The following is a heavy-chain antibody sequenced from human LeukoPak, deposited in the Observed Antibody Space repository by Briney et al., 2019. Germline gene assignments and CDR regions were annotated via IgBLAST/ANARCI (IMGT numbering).Heavy chain of an antibody. V-gene: IGHV4-61*01. CDR1: GGSLSSSSYY. CDR3: AKTAKYYYGSETYYFFVY. D-gene: IGHD3-10*01. CDR2: ISYTGRT. Sequence: SETLSLTCTVSGGSLSSSSYYWGWLRQPPGKGLEWIGYISYTGRTTYNSSLKRRVTISLDTSQNQFSLKLTSVTPADTAVYYCAKTAKYYYGSETYYFFVYWGRGALVTVSS. J-gene: IGHJ4*02.